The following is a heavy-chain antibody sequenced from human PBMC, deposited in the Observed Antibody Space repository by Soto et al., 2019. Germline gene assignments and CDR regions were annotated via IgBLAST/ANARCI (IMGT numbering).Heavy chain of an antibody. D-gene: IGHD2-2*01. CDR1: GCSIISGDYD. CDR3: GTMPIVVEPAPMDV. Sequence: PSETLSLTFTVSGCSIISGDYDWSWIRQPPGKGLEWIGYIYYSGSTSYNASLKSRTSISADPSNNQFSLKLHSLTAADTAVYFCGTMPIVVEPAPMDVWGPGTSVTVSS. J-gene: IGHJ6*02. CDR2: IYYSGST. V-gene: IGHV4-30-4*01.